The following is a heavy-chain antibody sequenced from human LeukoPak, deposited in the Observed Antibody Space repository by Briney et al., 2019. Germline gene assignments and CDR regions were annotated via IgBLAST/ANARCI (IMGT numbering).Heavy chain of an antibody. Sequence: GGSLRLSCEASGFTFSNYAMSWVRQAPGKGLEWVSGICDHGISIYYADSAKGRFTISRDNAKNSLYLQMNSLRAEDTAVYYCARSSSSDYWGQGTLVTVSS. CDR1: GFTFSNYA. CDR3: ARSSSSDY. J-gene: IGHJ4*02. D-gene: IGHD6-6*01. CDR2: ICDHGISI. V-gene: IGHV3-23*01.